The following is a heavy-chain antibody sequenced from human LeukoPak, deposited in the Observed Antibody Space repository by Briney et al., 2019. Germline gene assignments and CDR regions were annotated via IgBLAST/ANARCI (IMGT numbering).Heavy chain of an antibody. CDR2: INGGNGNT. J-gene: IGHJ6*03. CDR1: EYTFTSYS. V-gene: IGHV1-3*03. D-gene: IGHD6-13*01. Sequence: GASVKVSCKASEYTFTSYSMHWVRQAPGQRLEWMGWINGGNGNTKYSQDFQDRVTITRDTSASTAYMELSSLTSEDMAVYYCARAAAAAGNYYYMDVWGKGTTVTISS. CDR3: ARAAAAAGNYYYMDV.